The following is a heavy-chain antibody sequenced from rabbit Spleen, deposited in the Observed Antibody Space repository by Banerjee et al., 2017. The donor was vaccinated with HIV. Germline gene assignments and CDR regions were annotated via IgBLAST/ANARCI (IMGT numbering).Heavy chain of an antibody. CDR1: GFTLSSYY. CDR3: ARDGTGGSYFAL. V-gene: IGHV1S7*01. Sequence: QLEESAGGLVQPGGSLKLSCKASGFTLSSYYMNWVRQAPGKGLEWIGYIDPVFGITYYANWVNGRFSISRENAQNTVFLQMTSLTAADTATYFCARDGTGGSYFALCGQGTLVTVS. J-gene: IGHJ4*01. D-gene: IGHD8-1*01. CDR2: IDPVFGIT.